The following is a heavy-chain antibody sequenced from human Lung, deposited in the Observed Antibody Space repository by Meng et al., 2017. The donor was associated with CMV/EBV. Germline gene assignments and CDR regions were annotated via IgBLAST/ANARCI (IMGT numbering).Heavy chain of an antibody. Sequence: TFSSEAISWVRQAPGQGLEWMGGIIPIFGTANYAQKFQGRVTITTDESTSTAYMELSSLRSEDTAVYYCARVRSRDYGDFYAHFDYWGQGTLVTVSS. D-gene: IGHD4-17*01. V-gene: IGHV1-69*05. CDR2: IIPIFGTA. CDR3: ARVRSRDYGDFYAHFDY. J-gene: IGHJ4*02. CDR1: TFSSEA.